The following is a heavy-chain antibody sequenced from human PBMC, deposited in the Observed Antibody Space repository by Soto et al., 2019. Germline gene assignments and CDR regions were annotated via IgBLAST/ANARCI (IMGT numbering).Heavy chain of an antibody. CDR1: GGSISGNY. D-gene: IGHD1-26*01. Sequence: QVQLQESGPILVKPSETLSLTCTVSGGSISGNYWNWIRQPPGKGLEWIAYMHYSGSTKYNPSLKSRIATSVDTSKNQLSLKLTSVTAADTAVYYCARSGGELLNWNFDLWGRGTLVSVSS. CDR2: MHYSGST. V-gene: IGHV4-59*01. J-gene: IGHJ2*01. CDR3: ARSGGELLNWNFDL.